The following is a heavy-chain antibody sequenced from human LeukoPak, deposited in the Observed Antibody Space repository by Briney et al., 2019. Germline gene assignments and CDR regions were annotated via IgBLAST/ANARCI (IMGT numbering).Heavy chain of an antibody. CDR2: ISSSSSYI. J-gene: IGHJ4*02. CDR1: GFTFSSYG. CDR3: ARFALKTPPTD. Sequence: GGSLRLSCAASGFTFSSYGMSWVRQAPGKGLEWVSSISSSSSYIYYADSVKGRFTISRDNAKNSLYLQMNSLRAEDTAVYYCARFALKTPPTDWGQGTLVTVSS. V-gene: IGHV3-21*01.